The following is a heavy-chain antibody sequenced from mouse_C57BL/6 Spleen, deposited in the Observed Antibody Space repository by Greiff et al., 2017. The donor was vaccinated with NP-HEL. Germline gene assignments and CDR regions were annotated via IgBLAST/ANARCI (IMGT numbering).Heavy chain of an antibody. Sequence: EVMLVESGGDLVKPGGSLKLSCAASGFTFSSYGMSWVRQTPDKRLEWVATISSGGSYTYYPDSVKGRFTISRDNAKNTLYLQMSSLKSEDTAMYYCARHDDYDSNAMDYWGQGTSVTVSS. J-gene: IGHJ4*01. V-gene: IGHV5-6*01. CDR1: GFTFSSYG. D-gene: IGHD2-4*01. CDR3: ARHDDYDSNAMDY. CDR2: ISSGGSYT.